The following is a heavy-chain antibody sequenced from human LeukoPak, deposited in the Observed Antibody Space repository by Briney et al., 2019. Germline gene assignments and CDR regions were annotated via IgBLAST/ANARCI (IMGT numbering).Heavy chain of an antibody. J-gene: IGHJ4*02. CDR3: AKVGKSLRFGNAPTDYYFDY. CDR1: GFTFSSYG. D-gene: IGHD3-10*01. Sequence: PGGTLRLSCAASGFTFSSYGMSWVRQAAGKGLEWVSAISGSGGSTYYADSVKGRFTISRDNSKNTLYLQMNSLRAEDTAVYYCAKVGKSLRFGNAPTDYYFDYWGQGTLVTVSS. V-gene: IGHV3-23*01. CDR2: ISGSGGST.